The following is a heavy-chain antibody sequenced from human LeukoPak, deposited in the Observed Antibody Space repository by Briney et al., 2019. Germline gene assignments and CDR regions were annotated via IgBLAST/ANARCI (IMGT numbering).Heavy chain of an antibody. Sequence: YPGGSLRLSCAASGFTFSRYWMTWIRQAPGKGLEWVANIKQDGSEKYYVDSVKGRFTISRDNAKNSLYLEMNSLRAEDTAVYYCARDMALRDSDVLRVPDYWGQGTLVTVSS. V-gene: IGHV3-7*05. CDR2: IKQDGSEK. D-gene: IGHD1-26*01. CDR3: ARDMALRDSDVLRVPDY. J-gene: IGHJ4*02. CDR1: GFTFSRYW.